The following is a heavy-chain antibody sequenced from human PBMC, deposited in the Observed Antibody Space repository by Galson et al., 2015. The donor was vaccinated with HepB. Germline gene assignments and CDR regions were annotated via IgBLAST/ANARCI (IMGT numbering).Heavy chain of an antibody. CDR2: IWYDGSNK. D-gene: IGHD6-19*01. J-gene: IGHJ6*02. CDR3: ARGSSFRYYGMDV. CDR1: GFTFSSYG. Sequence: LRLSCAASGFTFSSYGMHWVRQAPGKGLEWVAVIWYDGSNKYYADSVKGRFTISRDNSKNTLYLQMNSLRAEDTAVYYCARGSSFRYYGMDVWGQGTTVTVSS. V-gene: IGHV3-33*01.